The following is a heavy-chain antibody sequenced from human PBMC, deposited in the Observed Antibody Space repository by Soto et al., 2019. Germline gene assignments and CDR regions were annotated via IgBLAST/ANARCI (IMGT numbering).Heavy chain of an antibody. CDR2: ISAYNGNT. J-gene: IGHJ3*02. CDR3: ARALCYYDSSGYYYHAFDI. CDR1: GYTFTSYG. V-gene: IGHV1-18*01. Sequence: ASVKVSCKASGYTFTSYGISWVRQAPGQGLEWMGWISAYNGNTNYAQKLQGRVTITADESTSTAYMELSSLRSEDTAVYYCARALCYYDSSGYYYHAFDIWG. D-gene: IGHD3-22*01.